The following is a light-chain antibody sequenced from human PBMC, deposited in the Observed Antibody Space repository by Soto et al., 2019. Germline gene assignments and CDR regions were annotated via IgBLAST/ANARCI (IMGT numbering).Light chain of an antibody. CDR1: SSNIGSSY. J-gene: IGLJ2*01. CDR3: AAWDDSLRGVV. Sequence: QAVVTQPPSASGTPGQTVTISCSGSSSNIGSSYVYWYQQLPGTAPKLLIYRNNQRPSGVPDRVSASKSGTSASLTISGLRSEDEADYYCAAWDDSLRGVVFGGGTKVTVL. V-gene: IGLV1-47*01. CDR2: RNN.